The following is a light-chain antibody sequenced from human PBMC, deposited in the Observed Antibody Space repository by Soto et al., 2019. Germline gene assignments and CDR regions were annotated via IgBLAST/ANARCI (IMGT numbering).Light chain of an antibody. CDR2: AAS. V-gene: IGKV1-39*01. CDR1: QSISSD. J-gene: IGKJ2*01. Sequence: DIQMTQSPSSLSASVGDRVTITCRASQSISSDLNWYQQKPGTAPNLLIYAASSLQSGVPSRFSGSGSGTDFTLTINSLQPEDFANYYCQQSYSPPYTFGQGTKLEIK. CDR3: QQSYSPPYT.